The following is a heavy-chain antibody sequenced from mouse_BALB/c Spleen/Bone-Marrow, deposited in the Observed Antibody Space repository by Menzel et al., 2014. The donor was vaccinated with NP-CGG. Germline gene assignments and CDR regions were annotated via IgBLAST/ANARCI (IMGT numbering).Heavy chain of an antibody. Sequence: QVQLQQSGPGLVAPSQSLSIPCTVSGFSLTSYGVHWVRQPPGKGLEWLGVIWAGGSTNYNSALMSRLSISKDNSKSXVFLKMNSLQTDDTAMYYCARDYSGSSYFDYWGQGTPLTVSS. CDR3: ARDYSGSSYFDY. V-gene: IGHV2-9*02. CDR1: GFSLTSYG. CDR2: IWAGGST. D-gene: IGHD1-1*01. J-gene: IGHJ2*01.